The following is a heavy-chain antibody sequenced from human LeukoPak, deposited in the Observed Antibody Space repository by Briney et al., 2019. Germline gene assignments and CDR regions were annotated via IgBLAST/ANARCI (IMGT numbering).Heavy chain of an antibody. CDR2: INPNSGGT. Sequence: ASVKVSCKASGYTFTGYYMHWVRQAPGQGLEWMGWINPNSGGTNYAQKFQGRVTMTRDTSISTAYMELSSLRSEDTAVYYCARGTLYYYYMDVWGKGTTVTVSS. CDR3: ARGTLYYYYMDV. CDR1: GYTFTGYY. J-gene: IGHJ6*03. V-gene: IGHV1-2*02.